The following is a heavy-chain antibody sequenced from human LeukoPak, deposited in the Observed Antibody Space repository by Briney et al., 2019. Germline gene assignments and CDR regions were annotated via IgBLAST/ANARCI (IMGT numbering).Heavy chain of an antibody. J-gene: IGHJ5*02. CDR2: ISGGGGST. V-gene: IGHV3-23*01. CDR1: GFTFSSNV. Sequence: GGSLRLSWVASGFTFSSNVMNWVRQAPGKGLEWVSVISGGGGSTYYADSVKGRFTISRDNSKKKLFLQMNRLTAQDTAVYYCGKGGYCIRSSCYVGWFDPWGQGTLVTVSS. CDR3: GKGGYCIRSSCYVGWFDP. D-gene: IGHD2-2*01.